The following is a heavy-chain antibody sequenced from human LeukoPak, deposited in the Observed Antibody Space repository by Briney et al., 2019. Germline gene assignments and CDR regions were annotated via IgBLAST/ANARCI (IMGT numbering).Heavy chain of an antibody. D-gene: IGHD3/OR15-3a*01. CDR2: ISTSGSNI. V-gene: IGHV3-48*01. J-gene: IGHJ4*02. CDR1: GFTFSTYS. Sequence: QPGGSLRLSCAASGFTFSTYSMNWVRQAPGKGLEWVSYISTSGSNIYYADSVKGRFTISRDKAKNSLCLQMNSLRAEDTAVYYCARVNVGYCYFLEATNCDYWGQGTLVTVSS. CDR3: ARVNVGYCYFLEATNCDY.